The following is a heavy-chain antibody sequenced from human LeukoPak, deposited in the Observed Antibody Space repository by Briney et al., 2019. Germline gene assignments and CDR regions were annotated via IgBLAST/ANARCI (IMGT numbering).Heavy chain of an antibody. V-gene: IGHV4-34*01. Sequence: PSETLSLTCAVYGGSFSGYYWSWIRQPPGKGLEWIGEINHSGSTNYNPSLKSRVTISVDTSKNQFSLKLSSVTAADTAVYYCARAPYDSSGYYYYFDYWGEGTLVTVSS. CDR2: INHSGST. D-gene: IGHD3-22*01. CDR1: GGSFSGYY. J-gene: IGHJ4*02. CDR3: ARAPYDSSGYYYYFDY.